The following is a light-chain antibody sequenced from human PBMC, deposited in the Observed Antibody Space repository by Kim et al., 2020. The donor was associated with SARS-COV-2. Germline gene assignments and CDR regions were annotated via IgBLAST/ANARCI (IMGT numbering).Light chain of an antibody. V-gene: IGKV3-15*01. CDR2: GSS. Sequence: SPGERATLSCRASQSFGTTLAWYQQKPGQAPTLLLYGSSIRATGIPARFSGSGSGTEFTLTISSLQSEDFAVYYCQQYNNWPLPCTFGQGTKLEI. CDR3: QQYNNWPLPCT. CDR1: QSFGTT. J-gene: IGKJ2*02.